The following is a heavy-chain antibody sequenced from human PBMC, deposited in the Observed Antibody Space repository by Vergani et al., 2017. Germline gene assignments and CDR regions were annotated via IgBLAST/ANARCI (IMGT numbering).Heavy chain of an antibody. D-gene: IGHD5-24*01. CDR1: GFIFSDYY. V-gene: IGHV3-11*04. CDR3: ARETRDTPSSLDY. CDR2: ISDGGETK. Sequence: QVQLVASGGGLVRPGGSLRLSCAASGFIFSDYYMTWIRQTPGKGLEWLAHISDGGETKMYAESLKGRFTVSRDNTKNTLYLQMNSLRGDDTAVYYCARETRDTPSSLDYWGQGTLVTVSS. J-gene: IGHJ4*02.